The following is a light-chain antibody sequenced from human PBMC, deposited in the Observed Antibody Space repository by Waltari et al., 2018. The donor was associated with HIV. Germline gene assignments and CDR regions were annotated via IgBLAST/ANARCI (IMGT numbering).Light chain of an antibody. J-gene: IGLJ1*01. CDR1: ISNIGAGYD. CDR2: GHT. CDR3: QSYDGSLGGYV. V-gene: IGLV1-40*01. Sequence: SVLTQPPSVSGAPGQRVTISCTGTISNIGAGYDVHWYQQLPGTAPKLLIYGHTNRPSWVPDRVSGSKSGTSASLAITGLQAEDEADYYCQSYDGSLGGYVFGTGTAVTVL.